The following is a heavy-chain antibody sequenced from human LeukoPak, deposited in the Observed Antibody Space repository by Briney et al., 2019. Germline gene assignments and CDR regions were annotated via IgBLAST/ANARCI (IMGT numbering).Heavy chain of an antibody. J-gene: IGHJ2*01. CDR1: GGAISSYS. CDR3: ARTVVTLDWYFDL. V-gene: IGHV4-4*07. Sequence: SETLSLTCSVSGGAISSYSWNWIRQPAGKGLEWIGRFYTSGTTNYNPSLKSRVTMSIDTSKNQVSLKMRSVTAADTAVYYCARTVVTLDWYFDLWGRGTLVSVSS. CDR2: FYTSGTT. D-gene: IGHD4-23*01.